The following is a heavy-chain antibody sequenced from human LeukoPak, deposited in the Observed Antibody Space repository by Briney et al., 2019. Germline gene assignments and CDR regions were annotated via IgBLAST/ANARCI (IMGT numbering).Heavy chain of an antibody. J-gene: IGHJ4*02. V-gene: IGHV3-48*01. D-gene: IGHD3-10*01. CDR2: ISSSSSTI. Sequence: GGSLRLSCAASGFTFSSYSMNWVRQAPGKGLEWVSYISSSSSTIYYADSVKGRFTISRDNAKNSLYLQMNSLRAEDTAVYYCAKVNYYGSGSSSYWGQGTLVTVSS. CDR1: GFTFSSYS. CDR3: AKVNYYGSGSSSY.